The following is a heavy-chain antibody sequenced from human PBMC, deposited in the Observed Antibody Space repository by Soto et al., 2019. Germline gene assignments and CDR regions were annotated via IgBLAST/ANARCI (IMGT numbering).Heavy chain of an antibody. D-gene: IGHD1-7*01. J-gene: IGHJ3*02. V-gene: IGHV3-53*01. CDR3: AKSTAKLNDAFDI. CDR1: GFTVSSNY. CDR2: IYSGGST. Sequence: GGSLRLSCAASGFTVSSNYMSWVRQAPGKGLEWVSVIYSGGSTYYEDSVKGRFTISRDNSKNTLYLQMNSLRAEDTAVYYCAKSTAKLNDAFDIWGQGTMVTVSS.